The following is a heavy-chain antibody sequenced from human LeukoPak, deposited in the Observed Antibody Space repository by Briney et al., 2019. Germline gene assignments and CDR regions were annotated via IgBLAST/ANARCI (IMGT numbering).Heavy chain of an antibody. V-gene: IGHV1-18*01. Sequence: GASVKVSCKASGYTFTSYGISWVRQAPGQGLEWMGWISAYNGNTNYAQKLQGRVTMTTDTSTSTAYMELRSLRSDDTAVYYCARARSSEYSSSWPFYYYYYGMDVWGQGTTVTVSS. J-gene: IGHJ6*02. CDR3: ARARSSEYSSSWPFYYYYYGMDV. D-gene: IGHD6-6*01. CDR1: GYTFTSYG. CDR2: ISAYNGNT.